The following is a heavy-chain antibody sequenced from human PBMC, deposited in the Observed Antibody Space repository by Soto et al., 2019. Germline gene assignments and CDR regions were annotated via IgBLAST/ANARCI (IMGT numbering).Heavy chain of an antibody. CDR1: GYSFTSYW. V-gene: IGHV5-10-1*01. D-gene: IGHD5-18*01. J-gene: IGHJ3*01. Sequence: GESLKISCKGSGYSFTSYWISWVRQMPGKGLEWMGRIDPSDSYTNYSPSFQGHVTISADKSISTAYLQWSSLNASDTAMYYCASTANVDTAMVYGSVWGQGTMVTVS. CDR3: ASTANVDTAMVYGSV. CDR2: IDPSDSYT.